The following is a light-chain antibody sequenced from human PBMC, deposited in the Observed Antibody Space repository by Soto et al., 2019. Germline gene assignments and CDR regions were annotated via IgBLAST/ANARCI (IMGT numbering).Light chain of an antibody. V-gene: IGKV3-15*01. Sequence: EIVMTQSPDILSVSPGERATLACRASQSVTINLAWYQQKPGQAPRLLIYGASTRAAGIPARFSGSGSGTDFTLTINSLQSEDFAVYCCQQYNNWQTFGQGTRVEIK. CDR3: QQYNNWQT. CDR1: QSVTIN. J-gene: IGKJ1*01. CDR2: GAS.